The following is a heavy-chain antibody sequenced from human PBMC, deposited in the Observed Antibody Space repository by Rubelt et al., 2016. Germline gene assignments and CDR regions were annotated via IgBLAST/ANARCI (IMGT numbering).Heavy chain of an antibody. D-gene: IGHD2-2*01. Sequence: QLQLQESGPGLGRPSETLSLTCTVSGGSISSSSSYWGWIRQPPGKGLEWIGSIYTSGSTNYNPSLQSRVTMSVDTSRNQFFLKLGDGTAASTAGYYWARQYCSSTSCDDYYGMDVWGQGTTVTVSS. V-gene: IGHV4-39*07. J-gene: IGHJ6*02. CDR2: IYTSGST. CDR1: GGSISSSSSY. CDR3: ARQYCSSTSCDDYYGMDV.